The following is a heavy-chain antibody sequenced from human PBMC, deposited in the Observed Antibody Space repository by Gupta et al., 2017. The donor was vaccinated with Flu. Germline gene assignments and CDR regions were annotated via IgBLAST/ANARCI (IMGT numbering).Heavy chain of an antibody. J-gene: IGHJ5*02. CDR1: SYA. D-gene: IGHD3-16*01. CDR3: ASGGSTKAKVWFDP. V-gene: IGHV1-69*06. Sequence: SYAISWVRQAPGQGLEWMGGIIPIFGTANYAQKFQGRVTITADKSTSTAYMELSSLRSEDTAVYYCASGGSTKAKVWFDPWGQGGLVTVSS. CDR2: IIPIFGTA.